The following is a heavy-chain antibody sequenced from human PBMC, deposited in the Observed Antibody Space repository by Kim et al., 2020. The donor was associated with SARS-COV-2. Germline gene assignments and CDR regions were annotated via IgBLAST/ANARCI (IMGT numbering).Heavy chain of an antibody. CDR3: AKGDCSSVSCYTSDC. J-gene: IGHJ4*02. CDR1: GFTFGSFA. D-gene: IGHD2-2*01. Sequence: GGSLRLSCAASGFTFGSFAMSWVRQSPGRGLEWVPTISGSGEATLCADSVKGRFTLSRDNSLNTLYLQMNSLRADDTALYYCAKGDCSSVSCYTSDCWGRGTLVTVSS. CDR2: ISGSGEAT. V-gene: IGHV3-23*01.